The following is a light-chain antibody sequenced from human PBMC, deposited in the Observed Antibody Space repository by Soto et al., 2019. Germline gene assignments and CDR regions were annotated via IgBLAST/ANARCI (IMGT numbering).Light chain of an antibody. CDR1: QSLSRW. V-gene: IGKV1-5*01. Sequence: IQMTQSPSSLYAAVEVRVPITCRASQSLSRWLAWYQQNTGKTPKRLIYDASSLERGVPSRFSASGSGKEFTLTISSLQPDDFATSNCQQYCDSPYSFGQGTKLEIK. CDR3: QQYCDSPYS. J-gene: IGKJ2*03. CDR2: DAS.